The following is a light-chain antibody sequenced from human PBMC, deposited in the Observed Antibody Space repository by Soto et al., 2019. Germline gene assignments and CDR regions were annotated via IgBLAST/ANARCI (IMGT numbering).Light chain of an antibody. J-gene: IGKJ1*01. Sequence: EIGMTQSPATLSVSPGERATLSCRASQSVSSNLAWYQQKPGQAPRLLIYGASTRATGIPARFSGSGSGTEFTLTISSLQSEDFAVYYCQQYNNWPPPWTFGQGTKVEIK. CDR2: GAS. CDR1: QSVSSN. V-gene: IGKV3-15*01. CDR3: QQYNNWPPPWT.